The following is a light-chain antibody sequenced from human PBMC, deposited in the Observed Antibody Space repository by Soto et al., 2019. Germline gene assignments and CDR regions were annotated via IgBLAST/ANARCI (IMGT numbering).Light chain of an antibody. CDR1: QSVSSSY. V-gene: IGKV3-20*01. J-gene: IGKJ1*01. Sequence: EIGLTQSPVTLSLSPGERATLSCRASQSVSSSYLAWYQQIPGQAPSLLLYGASSRATGIPARFSGSGSGTGFTLTISPLEPADFAVYDCEQYGSSPWTCGQGTKVDVK. CDR3: EQYGSSPWT. CDR2: GAS.